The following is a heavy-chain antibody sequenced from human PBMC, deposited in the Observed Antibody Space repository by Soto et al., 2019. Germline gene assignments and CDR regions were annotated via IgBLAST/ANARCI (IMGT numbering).Heavy chain of an antibody. Sequence: QVHLVQSGGEVQKTGASVTVSCKASGYRFASYAIGWVRQAPGQGLEWVGWISAYNGNTRYAQKLQGRVTMTTDTSPSTAYMELRSLKSDDTAVYYCARERVTLVRGPQNWFDPWGQGTLVTVSS. CDR3: ARERVTLVRGPQNWFDP. V-gene: IGHV1-18*01. J-gene: IGHJ5*02. CDR1: GYRFASYA. CDR2: ISAYNGNT. D-gene: IGHD3-10*01.